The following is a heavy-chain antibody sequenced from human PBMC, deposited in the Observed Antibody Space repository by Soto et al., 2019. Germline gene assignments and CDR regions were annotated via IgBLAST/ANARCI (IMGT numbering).Heavy chain of an antibody. V-gene: IGHV3-30-3*01. Sequence: GGSLRLSCAASGFTFSSYAMHWVRQAPGKGLEWVAVISYDGSNKYYADPVKGRFTISRDNSKNTLYLQMNSLRAEDTAVYYCARDPSYSSYDYWGQGTLVTVPS. J-gene: IGHJ4*02. CDR3: ARDPSYSSYDY. CDR2: ISYDGSNK. CDR1: GFTFSSYA. D-gene: IGHD3-22*01.